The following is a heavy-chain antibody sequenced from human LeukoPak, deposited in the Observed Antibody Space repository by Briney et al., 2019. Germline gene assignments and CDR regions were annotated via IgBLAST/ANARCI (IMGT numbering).Heavy chain of an antibody. Sequence: PGGSLRLSCAASGFSFSSYAMNWVRQTPGKGLEWVSGISSSGATTFFADSVKGRFTIFRDNSESTLYLQMDSLSADDTALYYCTKSGSSSNNYYGMDAWGQGTTVTVSS. V-gene: IGHV3-23*01. CDR3: TKSGSSSNNYYGMDA. D-gene: IGHD6-6*01. CDR1: GFSFSSYA. CDR2: ISSSGATT. J-gene: IGHJ6*02.